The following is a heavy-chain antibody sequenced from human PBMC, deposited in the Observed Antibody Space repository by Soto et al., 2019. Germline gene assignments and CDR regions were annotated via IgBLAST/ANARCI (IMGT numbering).Heavy chain of an antibody. Sequence: SETLSLTCTVSGASMSEYFCSWIRQSPGKGLDGIGYIYYLGSTDYNPSLKSRVTISVDTSKRQFSLRLTSVTAADTAVYYCARDGYDGSGSPYPAFWGPGTQVTVSS. D-gene: IGHD3-10*01. CDR1: GASMSEYF. J-gene: IGHJ4*02. CDR2: IYYLGST. CDR3: ARDGYDGSGSPYPAF. V-gene: IGHV4-59*01.